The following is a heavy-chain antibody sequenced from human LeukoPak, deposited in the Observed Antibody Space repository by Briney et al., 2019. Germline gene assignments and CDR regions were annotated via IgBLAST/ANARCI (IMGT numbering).Heavy chain of an antibody. J-gene: IGHJ5*02. CDR2: IYDMSKCYI. V-gene: IGHV6-1*01. CDR1: GDSVSSTDAG. Sequence: SQTLSLTCAIFGDSVSSTDAGWTWIRQSPSRCLEWLGRIYDMSKCYIDYAPSVQCRITINPDTYKNQFSLQLNSVTHGDTAIYYCARGGLVRGVLHWLDPWDQGTLVTVSS. CDR3: ARGGLVRGVLHWLDP. D-gene: IGHD3-10*01.